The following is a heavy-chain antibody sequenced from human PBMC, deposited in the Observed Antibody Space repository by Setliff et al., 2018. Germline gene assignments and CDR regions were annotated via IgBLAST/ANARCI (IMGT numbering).Heavy chain of an antibody. CDR2: IYYRGDT. V-gene: IGHV4-38-2*01. CDR1: GDSLSGYY. Sequence: SETLSLTCAVYGDSLSGYYWAWIRQPPGKGLEWIGRIYYRGDTYYNPSLKSRVTVSVDTSKNQFSLKLSSVTAADTAVYYCARSFSTTVVTPFDYWGQGTLVTVSS. D-gene: IGHD2-21*02. J-gene: IGHJ4*02. CDR3: ARSFSTTVVTPFDY.